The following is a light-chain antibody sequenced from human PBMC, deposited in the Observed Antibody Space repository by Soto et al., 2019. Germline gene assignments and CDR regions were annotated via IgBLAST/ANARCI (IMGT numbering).Light chain of an antibody. J-gene: IGKJ3*01. CDR2: AAS. Sequence: DIQMTPSPSSLSASVGDRVTITCRASQSISSYLNWYQQKPGKAPKLLIYAASSLQSGVPSRFSGSGSGTDFTLTISSLQPEDFATYYCPQSYSNPSFGPGTKADLQ. CDR3: PQSYSNPS. V-gene: IGKV1-39*01. CDR1: QSISSY.